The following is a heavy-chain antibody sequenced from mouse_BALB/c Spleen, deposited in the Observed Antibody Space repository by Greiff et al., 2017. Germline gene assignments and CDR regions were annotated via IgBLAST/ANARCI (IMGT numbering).Heavy chain of an antibody. J-gene: IGHJ3*01. CDR1: GYTFTDYE. Sequence: VKLQESGAELVRPGASVTLSCKASGYTFTDYEMHWVKQTPVHGLEWIGAIDPETGGTAYNQKFKGKATLTADKSSSTAYMELRSLTSEDSAVYYCTRAYWGQGTLVTVSA. V-gene: IGHV1-15*01. CDR3: TRAY. CDR2: IDPETGGT.